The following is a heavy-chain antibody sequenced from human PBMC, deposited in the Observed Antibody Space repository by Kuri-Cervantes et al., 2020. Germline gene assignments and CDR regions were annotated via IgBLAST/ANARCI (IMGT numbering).Heavy chain of an antibody. J-gene: IGHJ4*02. CDR1: GFIFSSFD. Sequence: GGSLRLSCAASGFIFSSFDMSWVRQAPGKGLEWVSGISGSGDDTYYADSVKGRFTISRDNSKNTLYLQMNSLRAEDTAVYYCARGGYYYDSSGLDYWGQGTLVTVSS. D-gene: IGHD3-22*01. V-gene: IGHV3-23*01. CDR3: ARGGYYYDSSGLDY. CDR2: ISGSGDDT.